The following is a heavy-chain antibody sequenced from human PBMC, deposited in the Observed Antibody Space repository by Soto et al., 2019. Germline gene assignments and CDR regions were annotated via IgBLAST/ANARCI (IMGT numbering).Heavy chain of an antibody. CDR2: IYPGDSDT. Sequence: SLKISCKGSGYTFTSYWIGWVRHMPGKGREWMGIIYPGDSDTTDSPSFQGQVTISADKSISTAYLHWSSLKASDTAMYYCAKPLGSGYTYGYNSCGQGNLVTVPS. V-gene: IGHV5-51*01. J-gene: IGHJ1*01. CDR1: GYTFTSYW. CDR3: AKPLGSGYTYGYNS. D-gene: IGHD5-18*01.